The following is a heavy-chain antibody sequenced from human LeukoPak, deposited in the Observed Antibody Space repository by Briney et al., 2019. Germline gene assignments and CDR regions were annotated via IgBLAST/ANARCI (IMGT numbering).Heavy chain of an antibody. CDR2: INPSGDTT. D-gene: IGHD3-16*01. CDR1: GYTFTSYY. Sequence: GASVKLSCKASGYTFTSYYMHWVRQAPGQGLEWMGIINPSGDTTNYAQKFQGRVTITRDTSASTAYMELSSLRSEDTAVYYCARSEVYDYVWGSPSDYWGQGTLVTVSS. CDR3: ARSEVYDYVWGSPSDY. J-gene: IGHJ4*02. V-gene: IGHV1-46*01.